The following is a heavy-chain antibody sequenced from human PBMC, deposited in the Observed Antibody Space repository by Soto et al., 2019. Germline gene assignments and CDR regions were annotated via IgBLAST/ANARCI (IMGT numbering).Heavy chain of an antibody. J-gene: IGHJ3*02. CDR2: ISSSGIVI. V-gene: IGHV3-11*01. CDR1: GFTFSDYN. Sequence: GGSLRLSRAASGFTFSDYNLTWIRQAPGKGLDWFSYISSSGIVIYYPDSVKGRFTISRDHAKKALYLQMSSLRAEDTAVYYCARAHPDAFPIPGQAPIVTLSS. CDR3: ARAHPDAFPI.